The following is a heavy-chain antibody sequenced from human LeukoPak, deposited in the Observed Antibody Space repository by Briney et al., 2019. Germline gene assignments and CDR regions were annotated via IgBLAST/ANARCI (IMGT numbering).Heavy chain of an antibody. CDR1: GGSISSSSYY. CDR2: IYYSGST. Sequence: SETLSLTCTASGGSISSSSYYWGWIRQPPGKGLEWIGSIYYSGSTYYNPSLKSRVTISVDTSKNQFSLKLSSVTAADTAVYYCARRSSSWYQVIDYWGQGTLVTVSS. V-gene: IGHV4-39*01. D-gene: IGHD6-13*01. CDR3: ARRSSSWYQVIDY. J-gene: IGHJ4*02.